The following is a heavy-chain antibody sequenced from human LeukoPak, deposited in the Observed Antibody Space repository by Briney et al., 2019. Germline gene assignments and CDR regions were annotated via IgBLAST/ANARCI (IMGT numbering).Heavy chain of an antibody. CDR1: GGSVSSGSYY. J-gene: IGHJ4*02. D-gene: IGHD5-12*01. CDR3: ARDFWLAG. CDR2: IYYSGST. V-gene: IGHV4-61*01. Sequence: PSETLSLTCTVSGGSVSSGSYYWSWIRQPPGKGLEWIGYIYYSGSTNYNPSLKSRVTISVDTSKNQFSLKLSSVTAGDTAVYYCARDFWLAGWGQGTLVSVSS.